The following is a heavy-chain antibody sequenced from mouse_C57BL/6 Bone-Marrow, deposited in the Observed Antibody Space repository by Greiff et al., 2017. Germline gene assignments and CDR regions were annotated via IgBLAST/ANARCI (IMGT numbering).Heavy chain of an antibody. J-gene: IGHJ4*01. CDR1: GYTFTSYW. V-gene: IGHV1-69*01. CDR2: IDPSDSYT. D-gene: IGHD6-2*01. CDR3: AREGGSLSYAMDY. Sequence: QVQLQQPGAELVMPGASVKLSCKASGYTFTSYWMHWVKQRPGQDLEWIGEIDPSDSYTNYNQKFKGKSTLTVDKSSSTAYMQLSSLTSEDSAVYYCAREGGSLSYAMDYWGQGTSVTVSS.